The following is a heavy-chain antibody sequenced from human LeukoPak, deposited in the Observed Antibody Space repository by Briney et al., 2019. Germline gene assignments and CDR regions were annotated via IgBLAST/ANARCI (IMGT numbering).Heavy chain of an antibody. Sequence: SETLSLTCTVSGGSISSSSYYWGWIRQPPGKGLEWIGSIYYSGSTHYNPSLKSRVTISVDTSKNQFSLKLSSVTAADTAVYYCARHASSGWDPYLDYWGQGTLVTVSS. J-gene: IGHJ4*02. V-gene: IGHV4-39*01. CDR2: IYYSGST. D-gene: IGHD6-19*01. CDR3: ARHASSGWDPYLDY. CDR1: GGSISSSSYY.